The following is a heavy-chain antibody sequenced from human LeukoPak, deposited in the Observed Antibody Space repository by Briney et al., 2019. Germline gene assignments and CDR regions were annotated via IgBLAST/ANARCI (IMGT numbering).Heavy chain of an antibody. J-gene: IGHJ3*02. CDR1: GGTFSSYA. Sequence: ASVKVSCKASGGTFSSYAISWVRQAPGQGLEWMAGIIPIFGTANYAQKFQGRVTITADESTSTAYMELSSLRSEDTAVYYCAGLLTYYYDSSGSYAFDIWGQGTMVTVSS. CDR3: AGLLTYYYDSSGSYAFDI. D-gene: IGHD3-22*01. V-gene: IGHV1-69*13. CDR2: IIPIFGTA.